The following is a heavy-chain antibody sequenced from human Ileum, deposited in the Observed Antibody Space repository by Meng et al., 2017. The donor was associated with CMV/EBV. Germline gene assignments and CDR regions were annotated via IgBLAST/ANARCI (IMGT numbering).Heavy chain of an antibody. CDR3: AKRGGFYFDY. Sequence: EVLVLESGGGLVQAGGSLGLAWAASGFTCSRYDMTWVRQAPGKGLEYISGISGSGGNTYYADSMKGRFIISRDNSKNTLYLQLNSLRAEDTAVYYCAKRGGFYFDYWGQGTLVTVSS. V-gene: IGHV3-23*01. J-gene: IGHJ4*02. CDR2: ISGSGGNT. D-gene: IGHD3-10*01. CDR1: GFTCSRYD.